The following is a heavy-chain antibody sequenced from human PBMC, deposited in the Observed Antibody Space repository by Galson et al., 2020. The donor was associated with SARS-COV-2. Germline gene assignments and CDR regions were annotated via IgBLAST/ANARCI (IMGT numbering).Heavy chain of an antibody. CDR1: GGTFSSYA. J-gene: IGHJ6*03. CDR3: ARVVPAEANYMDV. D-gene: IGHD2-2*01. CDR2: IIPIFGTA. V-gene: IGHV1-69*05. Sequence: ASVKVSCKASGGTFSSYAISWVRQAPGQGLEWMGGIIPIFGTANYAQKFQGRVTITRNTSISTAYMELSSLRSEDTAVYYCARVVPAEANYMDVWGKGTTVTISS.